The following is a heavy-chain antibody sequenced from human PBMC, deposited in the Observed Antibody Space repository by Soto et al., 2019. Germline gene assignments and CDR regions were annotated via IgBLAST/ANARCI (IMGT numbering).Heavy chain of an antibody. J-gene: IGHJ5*02. Sequence: PAETLSLTCSVSVGSISSGGYSWIWIRHPPGKGLEWIGYIYHSGSTYYNPSLKSRVTISVDRSKNQFSLKLSSVTAADTAVYYCARVIKAAAGTFSWFDPWGQGTLVTVSS. CDR1: VGSISSGGYS. V-gene: IGHV4-30-2*01. CDR2: IYHSGST. D-gene: IGHD6-13*01. CDR3: ARVIKAAAGTFSWFDP.